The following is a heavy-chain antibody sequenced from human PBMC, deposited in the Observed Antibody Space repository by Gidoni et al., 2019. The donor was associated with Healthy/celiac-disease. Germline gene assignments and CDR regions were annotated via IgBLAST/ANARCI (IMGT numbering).Heavy chain of an antibody. CDR1: GFTFSSYA. J-gene: IGHJ4*02. Sequence: EVQLLEAGGGLVRPGGSLRLTCAASGFTFSSYAMSWVRQAPGKGLEWVSAISGSGGSTYYAAPVKGRFTISRDNSQNTLYLHMHRLRAEDTAVHYCSRGYSYGYGVYYFDYWGQGTLVTVSS. D-gene: IGHD5-18*01. V-gene: IGHV3-23*01. CDR2: ISGSGGST. CDR3: SRGYSYGYGVYYFDY.